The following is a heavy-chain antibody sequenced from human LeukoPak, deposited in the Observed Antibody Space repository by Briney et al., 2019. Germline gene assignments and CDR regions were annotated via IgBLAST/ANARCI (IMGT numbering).Heavy chain of an antibody. CDR2: ISSSRSYI. CDR3: AKGRHGYIFYFDY. J-gene: IGHJ4*02. V-gene: IGHV3-21*01. CDR1: GFTFSSYS. D-gene: IGHD5-18*01. Sequence: GGSLRLSCAASGFTFSSYSMNWVRQAPGKGLEWVSSISSSRSYIYYADSVKGRFTISRDNAKNSLYLQMNSLRAEDTAVYYCAKGRHGYIFYFDYWGQGTVVTVSS.